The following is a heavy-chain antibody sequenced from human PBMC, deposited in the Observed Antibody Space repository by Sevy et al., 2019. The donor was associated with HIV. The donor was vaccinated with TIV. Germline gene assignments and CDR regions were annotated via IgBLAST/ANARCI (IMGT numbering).Heavy chain of an antibody. D-gene: IGHD3-10*01. CDR3: ARDLLWFGELLARDY. CDR2: IRSSSSTI. J-gene: IGHJ4*02. V-gene: IGHV3-48*02. Sequence: GSLKISLATSGFTLNCLSMNWVRQGPRKGPEWVSYIRSSSSTIYYADSVKGRFTNSRDNAKNSLYLQMNSLRDEDTAVYYCARDLLWFGELLARDYWGQGTLVTVSS. CDR1: GFTLNCLS.